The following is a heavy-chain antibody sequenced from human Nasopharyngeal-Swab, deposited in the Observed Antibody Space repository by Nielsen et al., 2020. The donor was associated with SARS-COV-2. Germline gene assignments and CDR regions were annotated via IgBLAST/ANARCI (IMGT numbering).Heavy chain of an antibody. V-gene: IGHV3-9*03. Sequence: SLKISCAASGFTFDDYGMHWVRQAPGKGLEWVSGISWDGLTIGYADSVKGRFTISRDNAKNSLYLQMNSLRVEDMAFYYCAKATNARYDFWSGSFDYWGLGTLVTVSS. CDR3: AKATNARYDFWSGSFDY. CDR1: GFTFDDYG. J-gene: IGHJ4*02. CDR2: ISWDGLTI. D-gene: IGHD3-3*01.